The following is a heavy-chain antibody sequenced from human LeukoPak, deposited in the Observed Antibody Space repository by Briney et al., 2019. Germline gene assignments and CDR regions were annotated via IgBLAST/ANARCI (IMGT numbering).Heavy chain of an antibody. Sequence: GGYLRLSCVASGFTFCSYNMNWVRQAPGKGGVGIFPICNSSSSYIYYAERGKGRFTISRDNAKNSLYLQMNGLRAEDTAVYYCARDKKGYSYSGMDAWGKGSTVTVSS. V-gene: IGHV3-21*01. D-gene: IGHD5-18*01. CDR1: GFTFCSYN. CDR2: ICNSSSSYI. J-gene: IGHJ6*04. CDR3: ARDKKGYSYSGMDA.